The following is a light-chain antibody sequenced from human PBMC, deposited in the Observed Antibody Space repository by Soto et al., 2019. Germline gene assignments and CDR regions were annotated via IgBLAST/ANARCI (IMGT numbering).Light chain of an antibody. V-gene: IGLV2-23*01. CDR1: SSDVGGYDL. J-gene: IGLJ3*02. Sequence: QSVLTQPASVSGSPGQSITISCTGTSSDVGGYDLVSWYQQHPGKAPKLIIYEGSKRPSGISNRFSGSKSGNTASLIISGLQGDDECDYYCCAYGSSNTLLFGGGTKVTVL. CDR2: EGS. CDR3: CAYGSSNTLL.